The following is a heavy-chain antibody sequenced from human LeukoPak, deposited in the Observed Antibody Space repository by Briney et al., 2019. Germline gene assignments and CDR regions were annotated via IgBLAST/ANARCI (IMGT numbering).Heavy chain of an antibody. J-gene: IGHJ4*02. D-gene: IGHD2-21*01. CDR3: ARVAGNCGGDCYRLLY. CDR2: MNPNSGNT. CDR1: GYTFTSYD. V-gene: IGHV1-8*01. Sequence: ASVKVSCKASGYTFTSYDINWVRQATGQGLEWLGWMNPNSGNTGYAQKFQGRVSMTRNTTISTAYMELSNLRSEDTAVYYCARVAGNCGGDCYRLLYWGQGTLVTVSS.